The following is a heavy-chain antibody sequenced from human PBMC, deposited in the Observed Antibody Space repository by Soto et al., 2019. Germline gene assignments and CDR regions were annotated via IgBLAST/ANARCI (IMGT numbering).Heavy chain of an antibody. CDR3: AKDASQDGYWDVDY. CDR1: GFTFSTYT. Sequence: PGGSLRLSCAASGFTFSTYTMNWVRQAPGKGLEWVSGIYGNAARTFYADSVKGRFTISRDNSKNTLFLEMNSLRAEDTAVYYCAKDASQDGYWDVDYWGQGTLVTVSS. D-gene: IGHD5-12*01. V-gene: IGHV3-23*01. J-gene: IGHJ4*02. CDR2: IYGNAART.